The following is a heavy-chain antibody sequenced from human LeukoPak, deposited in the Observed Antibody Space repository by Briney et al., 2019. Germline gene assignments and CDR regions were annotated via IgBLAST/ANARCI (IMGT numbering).Heavy chain of an antibody. D-gene: IGHD6-13*01. Sequence: SETLSLTCTVSGGSISSYYWSWIRQPPGKGLEWIGYIYNSGSTNYNPSLKSRVTISVDTSKNQFSLKLSSVTAADTAVYYCARAGSKQQLIRRGYYYYYGMDVWGQGTTVTVSS. CDR2: IYNSGST. CDR1: GGSISSYY. CDR3: ARAGSKQQLIRRGYYYYYGMDV. J-gene: IGHJ6*02. V-gene: IGHV4-59*08.